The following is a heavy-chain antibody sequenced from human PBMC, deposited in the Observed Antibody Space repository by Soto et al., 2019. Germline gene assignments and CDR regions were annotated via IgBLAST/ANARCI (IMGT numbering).Heavy chain of an antibody. CDR1: GGTFSSYA. J-gene: IGHJ4*02. D-gene: IGHD6-13*01. CDR3: ARDRPDSSSWKGGEFDY. CDR2: IIPIFGTA. V-gene: IGHV1-69*01. Sequence: QVQLVQSGAEVKKPGSSVKVSCKASGGTFSSYAISWVRQAPGQGLEWMGGIIPIFGTANYAQKFQGRVTITADESTSTAYMELSSLRSEDTAVYYWARDRPDSSSWKGGEFDYWGQGTLVTVSS.